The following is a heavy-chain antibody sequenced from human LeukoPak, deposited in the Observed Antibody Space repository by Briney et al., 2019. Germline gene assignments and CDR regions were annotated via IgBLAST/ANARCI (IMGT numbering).Heavy chain of an antibody. D-gene: IGHD5-18*01. CDR1: GGSISSYY. V-gene: IGHV4-4*07. J-gene: IGHJ4*02. CDR2: IYTSGST. CDR3: ARDGGWVMVTEIDY. Sequence: SETLSLTCTVSGGSISSYYWSWIRQPAGKGLEWIGRIYTSGSTNYNPSLKSRVTMSVDTSKNQFSLKQSSVTAADTAVYYCARDGGWVMVTEIDYWGQGILVTVSS.